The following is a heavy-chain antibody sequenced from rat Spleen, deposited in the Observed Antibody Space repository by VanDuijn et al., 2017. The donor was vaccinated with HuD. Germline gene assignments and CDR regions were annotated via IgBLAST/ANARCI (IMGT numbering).Heavy chain of an antibody. CDR3: AREEFGVRD. D-gene: IGHD4-3*01. Sequence: EVKLVESGGGLVQPGRSLKLSCAASGFNFHDFWMGWVRQAPGKGLEWIGEINKDSSTIKYSPSLKDKLTISRDNAQNTLYLQMSNLRSEDTAIYFCAREEFGVRDWGQGVMVTVSS. CDR2: INKDSSTI. J-gene: IGHJ2*01. V-gene: IGHV4-2*01. CDR1: GFNFHDFW.